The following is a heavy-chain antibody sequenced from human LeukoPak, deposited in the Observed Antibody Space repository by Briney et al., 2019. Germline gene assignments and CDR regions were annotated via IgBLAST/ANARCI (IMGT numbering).Heavy chain of an antibody. CDR1: GYRFTRKW. Sequence: PGESLQISCQGSGYRFTRKWIGWVRQLPGKGLEWMAIIYPGDSDTRYSPSFQGQVTISADKSINTAYLRWRSLKASDTAMYYCARRVVNDRNWYFDLWGRGTLVTVSS. D-gene: IGHD4-23*01. CDR2: IYPGDSDT. V-gene: IGHV5-51*01. CDR3: ARRVVNDRNWYFDL. J-gene: IGHJ2*01.